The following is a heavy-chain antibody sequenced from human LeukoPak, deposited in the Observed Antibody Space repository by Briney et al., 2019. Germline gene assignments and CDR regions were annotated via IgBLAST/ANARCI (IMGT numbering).Heavy chain of an antibody. CDR1: GFTFSNYW. Sequence: PGGSLRLSCAASGFTFSNYWMHWVRQAPGKGLVWVSRINSDGNRTNYADFVKGRFTISRDNAKNTLYVQINSLRAEDTAVYYCARAGPSSSWHQFDYWGQGTLVTVSS. CDR2: INSDGNRT. J-gene: IGHJ4*02. CDR3: ARAGPSSSWHQFDY. V-gene: IGHV3-74*01. D-gene: IGHD6-13*01.